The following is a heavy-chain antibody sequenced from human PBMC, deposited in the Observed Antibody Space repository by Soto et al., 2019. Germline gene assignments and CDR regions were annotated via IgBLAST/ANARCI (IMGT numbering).Heavy chain of an antibody. CDR1: GYSFTSYW. J-gene: IGHJ4*02. V-gene: IGHV5-51*01. Sequence: PGESLXISCKGPGYSFTSYWIGWVRQMPGKGLEWMGIIYPGDSDTRYSPSFQGQVTISADKSISTAYLQWSSLKASDTAMYYCASTGSGWLSEYYFDYWGQGTLVTVSS. D-gene: IGHD6-19*01. CDR2: IYPGDSDT. CDR3: ASTGSGWLSEYYFDY.